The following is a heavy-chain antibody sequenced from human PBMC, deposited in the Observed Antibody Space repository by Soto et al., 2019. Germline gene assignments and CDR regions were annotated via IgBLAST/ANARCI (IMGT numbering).Heavy chain of an antibody. D-gene: IGHD6-19*01. CDR2: ISSSSSTI. CDR1: GFTFIGYT. J-gene: IGHJ3*02. CDR3: ARDKRGYSSGWHTKFRGAFDI. Sequence: GGSLRLSCAASGFTFIGYTMNWVRQAPGKGLEWVSYISSSSSTIYYADSVKGRFTISRDNVKNSLYLQMNSLRDEDTAVYYCARDKRGYSSGWHTKFRGAFDIWGQGTMVTVSS. V-gene: IGHV3-48*02.